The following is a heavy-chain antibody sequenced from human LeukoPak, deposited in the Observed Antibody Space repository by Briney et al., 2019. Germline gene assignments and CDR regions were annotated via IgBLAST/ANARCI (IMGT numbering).Heavy chain of an antibody. CDR1: GFTFSSYD. CDR3: AKEGSNGDFDY. Sequence: PGGSLRLSCAASGFTFSSYDMHWVRQAPGKGLEWVIVISYDGSNKYYGDSVKGRFTISRDNSKNTLYLKMNSLRADDTAVYYCAKEGSNGDFDYWGQGTLVTVSS. V-gene: IGHV3-30*18. J-gene: IGHJ4*02. CDR2: ISYDGSNK. D-gene: IGHD1-26*01.